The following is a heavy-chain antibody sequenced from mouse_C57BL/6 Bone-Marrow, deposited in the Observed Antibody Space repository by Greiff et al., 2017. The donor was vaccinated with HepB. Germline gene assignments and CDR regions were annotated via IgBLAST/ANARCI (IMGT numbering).Heavy chain of an antibody. V-gene: IGHV1-81*01. CDR3: ARKGNDYDDGWYFDV. CDR2: IYPRSGNT. J-gene: IGHJ1*03. Sequence: QVQLQQSGAELARPGASVKLSCKASGYTFTSYGISWVKQRTGQGLEWIGEIYPRSGNTYYNEKFKGKATLTADKSSSTAYMELRSLTSEDSAVYFCARKGNDYDDGWYFDVWGTGTTVTVSS. D-gene: IGHD2-4*01. CDR1: GYTFTSYG.